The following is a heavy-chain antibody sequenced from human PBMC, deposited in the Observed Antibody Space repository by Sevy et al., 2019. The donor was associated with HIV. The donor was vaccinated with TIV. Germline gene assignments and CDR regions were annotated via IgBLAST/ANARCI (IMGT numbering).Heavy chain of an antibody. J-gene: IGHJ4*02. Sequence: SETLSLTCAVSGGSFSGDYWSWIRQPPGKGLEWFGEINHSGSTNYYPSLKSRVTISVDTSTNQFSLKLSSVTAADTAVYYCARASIAAPGAPFDYWGQGTLVTVSS. CDR1: GGSFSGDY. V-gene: IGHV4-34*01. D-gene: IGHD6-13*01. CDR2: INHSGST. CDR3: ARASIAAPGAPFDY.